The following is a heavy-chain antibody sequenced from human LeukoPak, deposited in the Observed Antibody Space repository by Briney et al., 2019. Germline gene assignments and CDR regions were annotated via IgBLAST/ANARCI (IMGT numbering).Heavy chain of an antibody. CDR1: GYTFSSYY. CDR2: INPSGGST. CDR3: TRGAYCTGGRCPGPFDI. J-gene: IGHJ3*02. Sequence: ASVKVSCKASGYTFSSYYMHWVRQAPGQGPEWMGIINPSGGSTSYAQKFQGRVTMTRDMSASTVYMELSSLRSEDTAVYYCTRGAYCTGGRCPGPFDIWGQGTTVTVSS. D-gene: IGHD2-15*01. V-gene: IGHV1-46*01.